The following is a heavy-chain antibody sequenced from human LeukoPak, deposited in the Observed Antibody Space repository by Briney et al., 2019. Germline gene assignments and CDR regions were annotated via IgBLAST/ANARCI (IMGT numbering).Heavy chain of an antibody. CDR1: AFTFSGYG. V-gene: IGHV3-30*19. Sequence: PGGSLRLSCAASAFTFSGYGMHWVRQAPGKGLEWLTFIQNDVTKKYYADSVKGRFTISRDNSKNTLYLQMNSLRAEDTALYYCARDDLLTGYNLDYWGQGTLVTVSS. CDR2: IQNDVTKK. J-gene: IGHJ4*02. D-gene: IGHD3-9*01. CDR3: ARDDLLTGYNLDY.